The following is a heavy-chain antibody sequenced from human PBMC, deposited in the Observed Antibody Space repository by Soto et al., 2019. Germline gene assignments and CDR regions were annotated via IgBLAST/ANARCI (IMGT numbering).Heavy chain of an antibody. V-gene: IGHV3-30-3*01. J-gene: IGHJ6*02. CDR2: ISYDGSNK. Sequence: GGSLRLSCAASGFTFSSYAMHWVRQAPGKGLEWVAVISYDGSNKYYADSVKGRFTISRDNSKNTLYLQMNSLRAEDTAAYYCARDERGSGSYYPYYYGMDVWGQATKVTVSS. CDR3: ARDERGSGSYYPYYYGMDV. D-gene: IGHD3-10*01. CDR1: GFTFSSYA.